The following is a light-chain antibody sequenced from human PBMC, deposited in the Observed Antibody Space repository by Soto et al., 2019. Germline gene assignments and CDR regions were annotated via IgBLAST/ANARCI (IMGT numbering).Light chain of an antibody. J-gene: IGKJ1*01. CDR2: GAS. CDR3: QQYGSSPRT. V-gene: IGKV3-20*01. Sequence: ELVLTQSPGTLSFSPGDRATLSCRASQSVSSSYLAWYHQNPGQAHRLLIYGASSRATGIPDRFSGSGSGTDFTLTIIRLEPEDFAVYYCQQYGSSPRTFGQGTKVEIK. CDR1: QSVSSSY.